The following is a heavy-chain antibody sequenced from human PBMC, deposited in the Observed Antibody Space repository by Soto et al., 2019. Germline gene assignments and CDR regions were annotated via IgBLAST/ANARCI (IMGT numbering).Heavy chain of an antibody. V-gene: IGHV4-31*03. J-gene: IGHJ4*02. Sequence: QVQLQESGPGLVKPSQTLSLTCTVSGGSISSGGTGSYWTWIRPLPGKGLEWIGYIYYTGNTYYSPSLKSRPTISIDTSENQFSLKLTSVTAADTAVYFCASGHDAYKVRYWGQGTLVTVSS. CDR2: IYYTGNT. D-gene: IGHD1-1*01. CDR3: ASGHDAYKVRY. CDR1: GGSISSGGTGSY.